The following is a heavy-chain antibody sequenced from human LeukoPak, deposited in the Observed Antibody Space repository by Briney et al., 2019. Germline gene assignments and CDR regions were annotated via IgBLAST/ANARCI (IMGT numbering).Heavy chain of an antibody. CDR2: RKQDGSEK. J-gene: IGHJ5*02. CDR3: VTGRGDL. Sequence: GGSLRLACAASGFTFDDYWMNWVRQPPGTGLGLVAIRKQDGSEKLYVDSVKGRFIIFRDNAKNSLTLQMNSVRDEDTGVYYCVTGRGDLWGQGTLVTVSS. CDR1: GFTFDDYW. V-gene: IGHV3-7*01.